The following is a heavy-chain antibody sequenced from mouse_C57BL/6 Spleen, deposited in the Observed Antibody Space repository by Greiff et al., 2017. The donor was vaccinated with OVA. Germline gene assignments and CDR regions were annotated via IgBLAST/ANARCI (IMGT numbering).Heavy chain of an antibody. CDR2: IYPRSGNT. J-gene: IGHJ3*01. Sequence: QVQLQQSGAELARPGASVKLSCKASGYTFTSYGISWVKQRTGQGLEWIGEIYPRSGNTYYNEKFKGKATLTADKSSSTAYMELRSLTSEDSAVYFCAIRFGNYEAYWGQGTLVTVSA. CDR3: AIRFGNYEAY. D-gene: IGHD2-1*01. CDR1: GYTFTSYG. V-gene: IGHV1-81*01.